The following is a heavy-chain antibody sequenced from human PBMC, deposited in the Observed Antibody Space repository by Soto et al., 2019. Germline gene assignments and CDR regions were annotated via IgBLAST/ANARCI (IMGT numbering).Heavy chain of an antibody. Sequence: QVQLQESGPGLVKPSQTLSLTCTVSGGSISSGGYYWSWIRQHPGKGLEWIGYIYYSGSTYYNPSLKSRVTISVDTSKNQFSLKLSSVTAADTAVYYCARAALGYCSGGSCYSDYFDYWGQGTLVTVSS. CDR1: GGSISSGGYY. D-gene: IGHD2-15*01. V-gene: IGHV4-31*03. CDR3: ARAALGYCSGGSCYSDYFDY. CDR2: IYYSGST. J-gene: IGHJ4*02.